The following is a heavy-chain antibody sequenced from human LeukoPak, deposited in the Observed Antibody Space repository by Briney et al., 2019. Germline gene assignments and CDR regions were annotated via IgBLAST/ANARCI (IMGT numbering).Heavy chain of an antibody. V-gene: IGHV1-18*01. CDR2: ISAYNGNT. D-gene: IGHD1-1*01. Sequence: ASVKVSCKASGYTFTSYGISWVRQAPGQGLEWMGWISAYNGNTNYAQKLQGRVTMTTDTSTSTAYMELRSLRSDDTAVYYCARHKIPPYNWNDYAHDGDTWGQGTMVTVSS. J-gene: IGHJ3*02. CDR1: GYTFTSYG. CDR3: ARHKIPPYNWNDYAHDGDT.